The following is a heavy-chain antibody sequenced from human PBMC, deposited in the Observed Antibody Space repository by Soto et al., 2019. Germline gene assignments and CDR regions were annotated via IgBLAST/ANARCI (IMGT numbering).Heavy chain of an antibody. Sequence: QLQLQESGPGLVKPSETLSLTCTVSGGSISGNSYYWAWIRHPPGKGLEWIGNIFYSGSTYYNPSLTSRVTTSVDTSKTQFPLKLSSVTAADTAVYYCARRPRVWFGELGFAYYYGMDVWGQGTTVTVSS. D-gene: IGHD3-10*01. V-gene: IGHV4-39*01. CDR1: GGSISGNSYY. CDR2: IFYSGST. J-gene: IGHJ6*02. CDR3: ARRPRVWFGELGFAYYYGMDV.